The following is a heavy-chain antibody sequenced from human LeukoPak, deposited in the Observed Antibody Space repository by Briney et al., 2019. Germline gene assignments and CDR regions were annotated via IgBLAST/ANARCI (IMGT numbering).Heavy chain of an antibody. CDR1: GGSISSYY. CDR3: ARGGSSGYYPGEFDY. CDR2: IYYSGST. Sequence: SETLSLTCTVSGGSISSYYWSWIRQPPGKGLEWIGYIYYSGSTNYNPSLKSRVTISVDTSKNQFSLKLSSVTAADTAVYYCARGGSSGYYPGEFDYWGQGTLVTVSS. D-gene: IGHD3-22*01. J-gene: IGHJ4*02. V-gene: IGHV4-59*01.